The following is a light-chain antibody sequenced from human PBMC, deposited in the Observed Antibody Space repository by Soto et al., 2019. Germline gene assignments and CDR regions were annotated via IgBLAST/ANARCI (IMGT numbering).Light chain of an antibody. Sequence: EIVLTQSLGTLSLSPGERATLSCSASQTVSSSYLAWYQQKPGQAPRLLIYGASSRATGIPDRFSGSGSATDFTLTISRLEPEDFAVYYCQQYGNSPCTYGQGTKVEIK. CDR3: QQYGNSPCT. CDR2: GAS. V-gene: IGKV3-20*01. CDR1: QTVSSSY. J-gene: IGKJ1*01.